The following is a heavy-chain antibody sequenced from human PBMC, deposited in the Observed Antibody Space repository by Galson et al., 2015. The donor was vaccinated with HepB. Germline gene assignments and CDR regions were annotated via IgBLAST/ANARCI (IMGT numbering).Heavy chain of an antibody. J-gene: IGHJ4*02. CDR1: GGSISSYY. CDR2: IYYSGST. CDR3: ARERSSSWIDY. V-gene: IGHV4-59*01. D-gene: IGHD6-13*01. Sequence: TLSLTCPVSGGSISSYYWSWIRQPPGKGLEWIGYIYYSGSTNYNPSLKSRVTISVDTSKNQFSLKLSSVTAADTAVYYCARERSSSWIDYWGQGTLVTVSS.